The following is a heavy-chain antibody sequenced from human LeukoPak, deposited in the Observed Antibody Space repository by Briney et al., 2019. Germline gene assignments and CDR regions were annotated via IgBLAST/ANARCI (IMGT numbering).Heavy chain of an antibody. CDR3: ARGRGYSGYDFDY. Sequence: GESLKISCKGSGYSFSSYWIGWVRQMPGKGLEWMGIIYPGDSDVRYSPSFQGQVTISADTSINTAYLQWNSLKASDTAMYYCARGRGYSGYDFDYWGQGTLVTVSS. V-gene: IGHV5-51*01. D-gene: IGHD5-12*01. J-gene: IGHJ4*02. CDR2: IYPGDSDV. CDR1: GYSFSSYW.